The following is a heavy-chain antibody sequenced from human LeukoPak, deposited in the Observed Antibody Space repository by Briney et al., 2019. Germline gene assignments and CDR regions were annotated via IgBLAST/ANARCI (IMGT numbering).Heavy chain of an antibody. V-gene: IGHV3-23*01. CDR2: ITTSGGST. Sequence: GGSLRLSCAASGFTFITYAMSWVRQAPGKGLEWVSAITTSGGSTFYADSVKGRFTISKDNSKSTLYLQMNSLRAEDTAVYYCAQHPGNTFGTFDSCGQGTLVTVSS. D-gene: IGHD1/OR15-1a*01. CDR1: GFTFITYA. CDR3: AQHPGNTFGTFDS. J-gene: IGHJ4*02.